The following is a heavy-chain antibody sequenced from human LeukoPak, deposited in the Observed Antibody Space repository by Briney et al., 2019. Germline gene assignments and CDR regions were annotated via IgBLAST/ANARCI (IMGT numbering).Heavy chain of an antibody. V-gene: IGHV3-64*04. CDR1: GSTFSNYA. CDR3: ASRDY. Sequence: GGSLRLSCSASGSTFSNYAMHWVRQAPGKGLEHVSAINSNGGSTYYADSVKGRFTISRDNSKNTLYLQMNSLRAEDTAVYYCASRDYWGQGTLVTVSS. CDR2: INSNGGST. J-gene: IGHJ4*02.